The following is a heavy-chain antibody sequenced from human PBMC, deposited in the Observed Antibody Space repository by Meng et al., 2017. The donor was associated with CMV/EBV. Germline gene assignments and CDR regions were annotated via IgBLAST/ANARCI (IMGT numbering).Heavy chain of an antibody. D-gene: IGHD2-2*01. Sequence: GESLKISCAASGFTFSSYSMNWVRQAPGKGLEWVSSISSSSSYLYYADSVKGRFTISRDNAKNSLYLQMNSLRAEDTAVYYCAKNEGYCSSTSCRRYFDYWGQGTLVTVSS. CDR1: GFTFSSYS. V-gene: IGHV3-21*01. CDR3: AKNEGYCSSTSCRRYFDY. CDR2: ISSSSSYL. J-gene: IGHJ4*02.